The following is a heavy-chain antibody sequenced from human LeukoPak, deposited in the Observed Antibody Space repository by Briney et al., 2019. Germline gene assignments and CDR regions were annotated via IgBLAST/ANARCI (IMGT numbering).Heavy chain of an antibody. J-gene: IGHJ4*02. D-gene: IGHD6-6*01. CDR2: INQDGSEK. Sequence: GGSLRLSCAASGFTFSSYWMSWVRQAPGERLEWVANINQDGSEKYYVDSVKGRFIISRDNARNSLFLQMNILTAEDTAIYYCVREGAYSTSSPAGYWGQGTLVSVSS. CDR1: GFTFSSYW. CDR3: VREGAYSTSSPAGY. V-gene: IGHV3-7*01.